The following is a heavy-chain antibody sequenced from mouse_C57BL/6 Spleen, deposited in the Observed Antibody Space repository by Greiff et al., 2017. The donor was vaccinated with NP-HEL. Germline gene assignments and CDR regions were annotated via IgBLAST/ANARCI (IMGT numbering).Heavy chain of an antibody. D-gene: IGHD3-2*02. V-gene: IGHV1-22*01. CDR1: GYTFTDYN. CDR2: INPNNGGT. CDR3: ARDSSGSPIAY. J-gene: IGHJ3*01. Sequence: EVKLVESGPELVKPGASVKMSCKASGYTFTDYNMHWVKQSHGKSLEWIGYINPNNGGTSYNQKFKGKATLTVNKSSSTAYMELRSLTSEDSAVYYCARDSSGSPIAYWGQGTLVTVSA.